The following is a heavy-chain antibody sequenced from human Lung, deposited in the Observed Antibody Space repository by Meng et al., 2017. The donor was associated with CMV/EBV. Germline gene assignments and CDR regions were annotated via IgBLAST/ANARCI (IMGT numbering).Heavy chain of an antibody. CDR2: ISFDASNK. D-gene: IGHD1-26*01. Sequence: SCAASGFSISPYAMQWVRQAPGKGLEWVAVISFDASNKRYADSVKGRFAISRDNSKDTLYLEMNSLRTEDTAVYYCARDAVVGPTSRSGIGYFDQWGHGTLVTVSS. V-gene: IGHV3-30*01. CDR1: GFSISPYA. CDR3: ARDAVVGPTSRSGIGYFDQ. J-gene: IGHJ4*01.